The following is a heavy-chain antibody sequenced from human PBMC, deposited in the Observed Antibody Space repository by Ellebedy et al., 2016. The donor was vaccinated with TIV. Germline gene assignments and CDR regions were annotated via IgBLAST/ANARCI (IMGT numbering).Heavy chain of an antibody. CDR1: GFTFSNYW. Sequence: GGSLRLSCGTSGFTFSNYWMTWVRQAPGKGLEWVANIKQDGSEMYYVDSVMGRFSISRDNTKNSLYLQMNSLTDEDTAVYYCARDQWLGRAYYFDSWGQGTLVTVSS. J-gene: IGHJ4*02. D-gene: IGHD6-19*01. CDR3: ARDQWLGRAYYFDS. V-gene: IGHV3-7*01. CDR2: IKQDGSEM.